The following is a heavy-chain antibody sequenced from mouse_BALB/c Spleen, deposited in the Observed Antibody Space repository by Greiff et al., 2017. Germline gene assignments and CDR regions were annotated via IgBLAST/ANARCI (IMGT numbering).Heavy chain of an antibody. CDR3: AKDGYYVWFAY. CDR1: GFNIKDTY. V-gene: IGHV14-3*02. J-gene: IGHJ3*01. CDR2: IDPANGNT. Sequence: EVQLQQSGAELVKPGASVKLSCTASGFNIKDTYMHWVKQRPEQGLEWIGRIDPANGNTKYDPKFQGKATITADTSSNTAYLQLSSLTSEDTAVYYCAKDGYYVWFAYWGQGTLVTVSA. D-gene: IGHD2-3*01.